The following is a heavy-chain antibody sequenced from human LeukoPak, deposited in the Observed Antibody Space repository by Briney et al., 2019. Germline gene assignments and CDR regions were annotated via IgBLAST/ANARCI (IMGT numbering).Heavy chain of an antibody. D-gene: IGHD3-10*01. CDR2: IKSKTVGETT. V-gene: IGHV3-15*01. CDR3: TTDLGTYYHGSQRLIPIDY. J-gene: IGHJ4*02. Sequence: GSLRLSCVDSGFTFTNAWMSWVRQAPGKGLEWIGRIKSKTVGETTNYAEPVRGRFTISRDDSKSAVYLQMNSLKIEDTAVYYCTTDLGTYYHGSQRLIPIDYWGQGTLVTVSS. CDR1: GFTFTNAW.